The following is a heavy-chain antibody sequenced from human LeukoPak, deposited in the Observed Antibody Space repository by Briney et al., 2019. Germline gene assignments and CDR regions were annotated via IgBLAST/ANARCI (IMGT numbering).Heavy chain of an antibody. J-gene: IGHJ2*01. V-gene: IGHV4-61*01. CDR1: GGSISSDTFY. CDR3: ARISKSIGYLDL. CDR2: IFYRGST. D-gene: IGHD2/OR15-2a*01. Sequence: SETLSLTCTVSGGSISSDTFYWGWVRQPPGKGLECLGYIFYRGSTDYNPSLKGRVTMSVDTSKNQFSLKLSSVTAADAAVYFRARISKSIGYLDLWGRGTLVIVSS.